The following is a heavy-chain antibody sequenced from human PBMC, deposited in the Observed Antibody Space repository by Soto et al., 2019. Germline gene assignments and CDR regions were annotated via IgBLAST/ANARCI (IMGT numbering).Heavy chain of an antibody. CDR1: GYTFTSYG. J-gene: IGHJ4*02. CDR3: ARESADYYGSAYFDY. D-gene: IGHD3-10*01. Sequence: GASVKVSCKASGYTFTSYGISWVRQAPGQGLEWMGWISAYKGNTNYAQKLQGRVTMTTDTSTSTAYMELRSLRSDDTAVYYCARESADYYGSAYFDYWGQGTLVTVSS. V-gene: IGHV1-18*01. CDR2: ISAYKGNT.